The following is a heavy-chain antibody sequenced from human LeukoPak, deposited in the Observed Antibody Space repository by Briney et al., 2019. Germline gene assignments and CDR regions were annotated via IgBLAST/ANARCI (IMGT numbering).Heavy chain of an antibody. D-gene: IGHD3-9*01. CDR1: GFTFSSYG. J-gene: IGHJ6*02. CDR2: IWYDGSNK. V-gene: IGHV3-33*01. CDR3: ARGSLLRYFDWLPHKYYYYGMDV. Sequence: GGSLRLSCAASGFTFSSYGMPWVRQAPGKGLEWVAVIWYDGSNKYYADSVKGRFTISRDNSKNTLYLQMNSLRAEDTAVYYCARGSLLRYFDWLPHKYYYYGMDVWGQGTTVTVSS.